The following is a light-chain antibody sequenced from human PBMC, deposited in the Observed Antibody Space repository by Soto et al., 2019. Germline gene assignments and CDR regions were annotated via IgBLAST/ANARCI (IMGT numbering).Light chain of an antibody. CDR2: DVS. Sequence: QSSLTQPRSVSGSPGQSVTISYTGTSSDVGGYNYVSWYQQHPGKAPKLMIYDVSKRPSGVPDRFSGSKSGNTASLTISGLQAEDEADYYRCSYAGSYRYVFGTGTKVTVL. CDR3: CSYAGSYRYV. CDR1: SSDVGGYNY. V-gene: IGLV2-11*01. J-gene: IGLJ1*01.